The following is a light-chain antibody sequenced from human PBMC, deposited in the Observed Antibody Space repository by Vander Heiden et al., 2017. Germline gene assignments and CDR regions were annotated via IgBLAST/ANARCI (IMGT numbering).Light chain of an antibody. CDR3: QAWDSSTFWV. Sequence: SYELTQPPSVSVSPGQTASITCSGDKLGDKYACWYQQKPGQSPVLVIYQDSKRPSGIPERFSGSNSGNTATLTISGTQAMDEADYYCQAWDSSTFWVFGGGTKL. V-gene: IGLV3-1*01. CDR2: QDS. J-gene: IGLJ3*02. CDR1: KLGDKY.